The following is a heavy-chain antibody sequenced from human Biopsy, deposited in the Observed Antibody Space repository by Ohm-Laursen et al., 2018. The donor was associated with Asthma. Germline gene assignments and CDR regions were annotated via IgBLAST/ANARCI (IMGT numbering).Heavy chain of an antibody. CDR1: GGTFNTYV. Sequence: SVKVSCKSLGGTFNTYVIGWVRQAPRQGLEWMGGTNSVFGTTTYPQKFQDRVTITADDSTSTVYMELSSLRSEDTAVYYCARKAGSCISRTCYSLDFWGQGTLVTVSS. CDR2: TNSVFGTT. CDR3: ARKAGSCISRTCYSLDF. J-gene: IGHJ4*02. D-gene: IGHD2-2*01. V-gene: IGHV1-69*13.